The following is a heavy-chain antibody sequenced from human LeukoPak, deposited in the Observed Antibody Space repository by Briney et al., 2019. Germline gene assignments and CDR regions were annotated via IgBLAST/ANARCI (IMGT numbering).Heavy chain of an antibody. CDR3: VKDRDWNDDDNAFDI. CDR2: IRYDGSNK. V-gene: IGHV3-30*02. CDR1: GFTFSTYG. J-gene: IGHJ3*02. D-gene: IGHD1-1*01. Sequence: PGGSLRLSCAASGFTFSTYGMHWVRQAPGNGLEWVAFIRYDGSNKYYADSVKGRFTISRDNFKNTLYLQMNSLRAEDTAVYYCVKDRDWNDDDNAFDIWGQGTMVTVSS.